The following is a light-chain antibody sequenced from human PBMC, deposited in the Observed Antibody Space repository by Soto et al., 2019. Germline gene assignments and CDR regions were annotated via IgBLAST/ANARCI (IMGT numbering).Light chain of an antibody. CDR3: CSYAGSSSNYV. CDR1: SSDVGSYNL. CDR2: EGS. V-gene: IGLV2-23*01. Sequence: QSALTQPASVSGSPGQSITISCTGTSSDVGSYNLVSWYQQHPGKAPKLMIYEGSKRPPGVSNRFSGSKSGNTASLTISGLQAEDEADYYCCSYAGSSSNYVFGTGTKVTVL. J-gene: IGLJ1*01.